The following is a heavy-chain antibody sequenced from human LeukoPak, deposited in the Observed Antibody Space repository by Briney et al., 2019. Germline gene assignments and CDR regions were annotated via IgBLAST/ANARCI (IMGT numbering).Heavy chain of an antibody. CDR2: ISYEGNDR. D-gene: IGHD4-17*01. V-gene: IGHV3-30*18. Sequence: GGSLRLSCAASGLTFSNYAMHWVRQAPGKGLEWVAVISYEGNDRFYADSVKGRFTISRDNSKNTLYLQMNSLRPEDTAVYYCAKGYGYGDLGPLDYWGQGTLVTVSS. J-gene: IGHJ4*02. CDR3: AKGYGYGDLGPLDY. CDR1: GLTFSNYA.